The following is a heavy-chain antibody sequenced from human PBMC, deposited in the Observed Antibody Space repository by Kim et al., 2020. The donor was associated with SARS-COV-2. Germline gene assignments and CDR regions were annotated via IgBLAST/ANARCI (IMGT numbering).Heavy chain of an antibody. CDR1: GFTVSSNY. V-gene: IGHV3-66*01. Sequence: GGSLRLSCVASGFTVSSNYISWVRQAPGKGLEWVSVTYSGGGTDYADSVKGRFTISRDNSKNTLYLQMNNLRGEDTAVYYCARAVGQSYSGLDVWGQGTT. CDR3: ARAVGQSYSGLDV. CDR2: TYSGGGT. J-gene: IGHJ6*02. D-gene: IGHD2-21*01.